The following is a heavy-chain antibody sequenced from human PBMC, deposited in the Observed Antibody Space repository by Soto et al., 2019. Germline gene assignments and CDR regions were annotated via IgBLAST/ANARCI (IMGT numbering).Heavy chain of an antibody. D-gene: IGHD1-20*01. CDR2: IGAYTGNT. CDR1: GYTFNSYD. V-gene: IGHV1-18*01. J-gene: IGHJ6*02. Sequence: QAQLVQPGAEVKKPGASVKVSCKVYGYTFNSYDFTWVRQAPGQGLEWMGWIGAYTGNTNYAEKFQGRVSLTIDASTSTAYMELRSLTADDTARYYCARNNIYGLDLLGQGTMVIVSS. CDR3: ARNNIYGLDL.